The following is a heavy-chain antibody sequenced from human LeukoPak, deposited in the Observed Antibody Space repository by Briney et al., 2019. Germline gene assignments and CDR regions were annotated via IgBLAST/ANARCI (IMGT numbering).Heavy chain of an antibody. CDR1: GGTFSSYA. CDR3: ARANWPRIAVAGTFDY. Sequence: SSVKVSCKPSGGTFSSYAISWLRQAPGQGLDWMGGIIHIFGTANYAQKFQGRVTITADESTSTAYMELSSLRSEDTAVYYCARANWPRIAVAGTFDYWGQGTLVTVSS. V-gene: IGHV1-69*13. J-gene: IGHJ4*02. D-gene: IGHD6-19*01. CDR2: IIHIFGTA.